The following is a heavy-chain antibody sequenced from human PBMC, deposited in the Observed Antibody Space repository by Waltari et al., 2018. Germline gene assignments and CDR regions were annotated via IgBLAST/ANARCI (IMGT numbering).Heavy chain of an antibody. J-gene: IGHJ4*02. Sequence: QVQLQESGPGLVKASQTLSLTCTVSGDSISSGDYCWNWIRQHPGKGLEWIGYISYSGSTYYNPSLNSRVTISVETSQNQFSLKLSSVTVADTAVYYCARATFGDLFLFDFWGPGTLVSVSS. V-gene: IGHV4-31*03. CDR2: ISYSGST. D-gene: IGHD3-10*01. CDR3: ARATFGDLFLFDF. CDR1: GDSISSGDYC.